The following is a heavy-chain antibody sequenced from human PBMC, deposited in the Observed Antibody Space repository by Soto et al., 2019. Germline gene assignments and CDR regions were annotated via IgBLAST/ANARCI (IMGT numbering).Heavy chain of an antibody. CDR1: GYPVTAYY. D-gene: IGHD3-3*01. V-gene: IGHV1-2*02. CDR3: ARGGGVGVAGSAAFDM. J-gene: IGHJ3*02. Sequence: QLHLVQSGAVVKKPGASVTVSCSASGYPVTAYYMHWVRQAPGRGLEWMGGINPATGAAKYTQRFQGRVTMTRDTSTSTVFMELSGLTSEDTAVSYCARGGGVGVAGSAAFDMWGQGTLVTVSS. CDR2: INPATGAA.